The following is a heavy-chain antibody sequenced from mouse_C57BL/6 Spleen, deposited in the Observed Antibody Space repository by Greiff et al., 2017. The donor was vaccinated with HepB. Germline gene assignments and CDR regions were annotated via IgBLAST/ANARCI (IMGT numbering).Heavy chain of an antibody. CDR1: GYTFTSYW. CDR3: ARSGYYGSKGWYFDV. CDR2: IYPGSGST. D-gene: IGHD1-1*01. Sequence: QVQLQQPGAELVKPGASVKMSCKASGYTFTSYWITWVKQRPGQGLEWIGDIYPGSGSTNYNEKFKSKATLTVDTSSSTAYMQLSSLTSEDSAVYYCARSGYYGSKGWYFDVWGTGTTVTVSS. V-gene: IGHV1-55*01. J-gene: IGHJ1*03.